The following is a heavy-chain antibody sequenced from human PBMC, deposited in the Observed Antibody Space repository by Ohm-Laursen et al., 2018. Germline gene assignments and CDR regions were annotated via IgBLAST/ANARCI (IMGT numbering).Heavy chain of an antibody. Sequence: SLRLSCSASGFTFDDYAMHWVRQAPGKGLEWVSGISWNSASMDYADSVEGRFTISRDNAKNSLYLQMNSLRAEDTAVYYCARDPYRPMVRGVNPWFDPWGQVTLVTVSS. D-gene: IGHD3-10*01. CDR1: GFTFDDYA. J-gene: IGHJ5*02. V-gene: IGHV3-9*01. CDR2: ISWNSASM. CDR3: ARDPYRPMVRGVNPWFDP.